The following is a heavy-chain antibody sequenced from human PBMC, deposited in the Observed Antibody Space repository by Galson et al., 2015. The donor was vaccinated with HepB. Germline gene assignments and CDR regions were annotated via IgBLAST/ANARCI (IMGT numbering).Heavy chain of an antibody. D-gene: IGHD1-26*01. V-gene: IGHV1-2*06. Sequence: SVKVSCKASGYTFTTYGINWVRQAPGQGLEWMGRINPNSGGTNYAQKFQGRVTMTRDTSISTAYMELSRLRSDDTAVYYCAREGGPRGAEHTHWGQGTLVTVSS. J-gene: IGHJ4*02. CDR2: INPNSGGT. CDR1: GYTFTTYG. CDR3: AREGGPRGAEHTH.